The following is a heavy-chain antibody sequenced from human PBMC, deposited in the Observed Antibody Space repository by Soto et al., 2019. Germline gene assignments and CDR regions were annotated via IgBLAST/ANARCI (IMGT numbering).Heavy chain of an antibody. CDR2: LDAEDGET. D-gene: IGHD2-2*01. CDR3: ATLPRTIERTPAAIWSFDS. Sequence: ASVKVSCKVSGYSLSDLSIHWVRQAPGKGLEWMGGLDAEDGETIYAQKLQGRGTMTEDTSTDTAYMELSSLTSEDAAMYYCATLPRTIERTPAAIWSFDSWGQGTLVTVSS. J-gene: IGHJ5*01. V-gene: IGHV1-24*01. CDR1: GYSLSDLS.